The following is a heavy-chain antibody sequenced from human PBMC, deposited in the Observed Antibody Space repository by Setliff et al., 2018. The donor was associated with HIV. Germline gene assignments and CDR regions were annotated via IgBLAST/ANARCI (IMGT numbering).Heavy chain of an antibody. J-gene: IGHJ4*02. D-gene: IGHD6-6*01. CDR2: IYYRGST. CDR1: GGSISGGSYY. Sequence: SETLSLTCTVSGGSISGGSYYWSWVRQPAGKGLEWIGYIYYRGSTNYNPSLKSRVTISVDTSKNQFSLKLSSVTAADTAVYYCARRPYYFDSWGQGTLVTVSS. CDR3: ARRPYYFDS. V-gene: IGHV4-61*10.